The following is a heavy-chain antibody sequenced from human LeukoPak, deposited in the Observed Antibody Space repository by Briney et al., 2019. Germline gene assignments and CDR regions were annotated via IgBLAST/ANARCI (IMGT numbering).Heavy chain of an antibody. CDR2: IKQEGSEK. J-gene: IGHJ6*03. V-gene: IGHV3-7*01. D-gene: IGHD3-22*01. Sequence: GGSLRLSCAASGFTFSSYWMSWVRQAPGKGLEWVANIKQEGSEKYYVDSVKGRFTISRDNAKNSLYLQMNSLRAEDTAVYYCARGIVAKMGDYYYYMAVWGKGTTVTVSS. CDR3: ARGIVAKMGDYYYYMAV. CDR1: GFTFSSYW.